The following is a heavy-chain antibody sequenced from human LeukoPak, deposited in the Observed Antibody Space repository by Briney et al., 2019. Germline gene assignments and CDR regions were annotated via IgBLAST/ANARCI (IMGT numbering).Heavy chain of an antibody. CDR1: GFTFGDYA. V-gene: IGHV3-9*01. CDR2: ISWNSGSI. Sequence: GGSLRLSCAASGFTFGDYAMHWVRQAPGKGLEWVSGISWNSGSIGYADSVKGRFTISRDNAKNSLYLQMNSLRAEDTALYYCAKGARGSYDLGYWGQGTLVTVSS. D-gene: IGHD1-26*01. J-gene: IGHJ4*02. CDR3: AKGARGSYDLGY.